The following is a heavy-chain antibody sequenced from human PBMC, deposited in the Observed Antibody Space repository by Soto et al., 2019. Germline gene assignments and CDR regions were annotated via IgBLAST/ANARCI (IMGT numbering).Heavy chain of an antibody. V-gene: IGHV3-7*01. D-gene: IGHD2-15*01. CDR3: ARGRSDDYFDY. Sequence: EVHLVESGGGLVQPGGSLRLSCAASGFTFSGYYMTWVRQSPGRGLEWVGDIKQDGSEKYYVDSLKGRFTISRDNAKKSLYLQMNSLRVEDTAVYYCARGRSDDYFDYWGQGTLVTVSS. J-gene: IGHJ4*02. CDR2: IKQDGSEK. CDR1: GFTFSGYY.